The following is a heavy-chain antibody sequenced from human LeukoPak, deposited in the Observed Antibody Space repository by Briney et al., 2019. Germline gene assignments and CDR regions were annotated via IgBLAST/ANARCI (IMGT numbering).Heavy chain of an antibody. CDR2: IIPIFGTA. D-gene: IGHD6-19*01. Sequence: SVKVSCXASGGTFSNYAISWVRQAPGQGLEWMGRIIPIFGTANYAQKFQGRVTITTDESTSTAYMELSSLRSEDTAAYYCARGDSSGWYGYDYWGQGTLVTVSS. J-gene: IGHJ4*02. V-gene: IGHV1-69*05. CDR3: ARGDSSGWYGYDY. CDR1: GGTFSNYA.